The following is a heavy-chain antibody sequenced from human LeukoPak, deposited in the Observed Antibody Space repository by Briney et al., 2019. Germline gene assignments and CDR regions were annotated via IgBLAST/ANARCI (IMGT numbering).Heavy chain of an antibody. V-gene: IGHV3-66*01. CDR2: IYSGGST. J-gene: IGHJ2*01. CDR3: ARETNYGDLGPSGWYFDL. D-gene: IGHD4-17*01. Sequence: PGGSLRLSCAASGFTVSSNYMSWVRQAPGKGLEWVSVIYSGGSTYYADSVKGRFTISRDNSKNTLYLQVNSLRAEDTAVYYCARETNYGDLGPSGWYFDLWGRGTLVTVSS. CDR1: GFTVSSNY.